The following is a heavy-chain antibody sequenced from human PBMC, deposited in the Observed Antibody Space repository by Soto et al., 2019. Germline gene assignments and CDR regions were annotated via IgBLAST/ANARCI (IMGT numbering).Heavy chain of an antibody. CDR1: GYTFTDYY. CDR2: VKPYSDGT. Sequence: ASVKVSCKASGYTFTDYYLHWVRQAPGQGLEWMGWVKPYSDGTKYAQRFQGRVTMTKDTSINTAYMALSRLRSDDTAIYYCARGPKEYYDSTEELDYWGQGTLVTVSS. D-gene: IGHD3-22*01. CDR3: ARGPKEYYDSTEELDY. V-gene: IGHV1-2*02. J-gene: IGHJ4*02.